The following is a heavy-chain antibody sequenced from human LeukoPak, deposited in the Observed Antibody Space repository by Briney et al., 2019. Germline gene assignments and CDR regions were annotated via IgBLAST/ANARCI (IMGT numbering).Heavy chain of an antibody. D-gene: IGHD6-13*01. CDR2: IYSGGST. CDR3: ARAIAAAGTDYYYYYGMDV. Sequence: QSGGSLRLSCAASGFTVSSNYMSWVRQAPGKGLEWVSVIYSGGSTYYADSVKGRFTISRDNSKNTLYLQMNSLRAEDTAVYYCARAIAAAGTDYYYYYGMDVWGQGTTVTVSS. CDR1: GFTVSSNY. J-gene: IGHJ6*02. V-gene: IGHV3-53*01.